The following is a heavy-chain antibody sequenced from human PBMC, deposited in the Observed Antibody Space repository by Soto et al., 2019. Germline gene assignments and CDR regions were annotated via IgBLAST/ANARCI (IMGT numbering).Heavy chain of an antibody. V-gene: IGHV3-21*01. CDR3: AIDTSCDSSGYYGH. CDR1: GFTFSSYS. J-gene: IGHJ4*02. D-gene: IGHD3-22*01. Sequence: PGGSLRLSCAASGFTFSSYSMNWVRQAPGKGLEWVSSISSSSSYIYYADSVKGRFTISRGNAKNSLYLQMNSLRAEDTAVYYCAIDTSCDSSGYYGHWGQGTLVTVSS. CDR2: ISSSSSYI.